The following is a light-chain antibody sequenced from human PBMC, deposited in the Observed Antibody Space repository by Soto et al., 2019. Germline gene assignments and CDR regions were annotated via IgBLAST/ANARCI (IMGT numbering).Light chain of an antibody. CDR3: QQYNNWILYT. V-gene: IGKV3-15*01. CDR2: GAS. Sequence: EIVMTQSPATLSVSPGERATLSCRASQSVSSNLAWYQQKPGQAPRLLIYGASTRATGIPARFSGSGSGTEFTLTISSLKSEDFAVYYCQQYNNWILYTFGQGTKLEIK. J-gene: IGKJ2*01. CDR1: QSVSSN.